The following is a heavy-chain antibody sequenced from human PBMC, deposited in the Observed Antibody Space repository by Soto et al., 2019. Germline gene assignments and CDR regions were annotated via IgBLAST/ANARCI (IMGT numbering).Heavy chain of an antibody. D-gene: IGHD1-20*01. J-gene: IGHJ6*02. V-gene: IGHV1-69*01. CDR1: GGSFSSYA. CDR2: IIPMFRTT. CDR3: AKGKGFRGGLTGSLGDYSYYYGMDG. Sequence: QVQLVQSGTGVKEPGSSVKVSCKASGGSFSSYALSWVRQAPGQGLEWMGGIIPMFRTTNYAQKFQGRVTSTADASTSTAYVELSSLRSEDTAVYYCAKGKGFRGGLTGSLGDYSYYYGMDGWGQGTTVTVAS.